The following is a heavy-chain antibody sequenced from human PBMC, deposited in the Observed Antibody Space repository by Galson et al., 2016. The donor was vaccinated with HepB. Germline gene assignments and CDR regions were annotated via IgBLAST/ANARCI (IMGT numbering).Heavy chain of an antibody. Sequence: SVKASCKASGGTIGSHGISWVRQAPGQGLEWMGGIIPIFGTENYAQKFQGRVTITADKFTSTAYMELSSLRSEDRAVYYCTWEMPTGFDYWGQGTLVTVSS. D-gene: IGHD5-24*01. CDR2: IIPIFGTE. CDR1: GGTIGSHG. V-gene: IGHV1-69*06. CDR3: TWEMPTGFDY. J-gene: IGHJ4*02.